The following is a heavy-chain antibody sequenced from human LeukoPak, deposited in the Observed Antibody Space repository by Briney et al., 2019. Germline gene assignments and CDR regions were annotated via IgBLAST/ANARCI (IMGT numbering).Heavy chain of an antibody. D-gene: IGHD3-10*01. Sequence: PSETLSLTCTVSGGSISSGGYYWSWIRQHPRKGLEWIGYIYYSGSTYYNPSLKSRVTISVDTSKNQFSLKLSSVTAADMAVYYCASYTYITMLIWGQGTLVTVSS. J-gene: IGHJ4*02. CDR3: ASYTYITMLI. CDR2: IYYSGST. V-gene: IGHV4-31*03. CDR1: GGSISSGGYY.